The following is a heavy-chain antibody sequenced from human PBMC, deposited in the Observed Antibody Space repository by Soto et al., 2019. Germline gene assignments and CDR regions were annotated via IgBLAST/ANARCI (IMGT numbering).Heavy chain of an antibody. Sequence: QVKLVQSGAEVKKPGSSVKFSCKASGGTFSSYFINWGRQAPGQGLEWMGEIIPIFGTANYAQKFQGRVTITADESTSTAYMELSSLRSEDTAVYYCARDGGRHSGGIDYWGQGTLVTVSS. CDR2: IIPIFGTA. CDR3: ARDGGRHSGGIDY. J-gene: IGHJ4*02. CDR1: GGTFSSYF. V-gene: IGHV1-69*01. D-gene: IGHD1-26*01.